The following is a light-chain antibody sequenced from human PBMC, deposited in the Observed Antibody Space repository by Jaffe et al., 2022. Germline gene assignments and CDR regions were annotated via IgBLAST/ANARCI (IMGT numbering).Light chain of an antibody. V-gene: IGKV1-39*01. CDR1: ESISFY. Sequence: ETQMTQSPSSLSASVGDRVTITCRASESISFYLNWYQQRPGKAPTLLIYAASSLQSGVPSRFSASGSGTDFTLTITSLQPEDFATYYCQQSYTIPLTFGGGTKVEIK. CDR3: QQSYTIPLT. J-gene: IGKJ4*01. CDR2: AAS.